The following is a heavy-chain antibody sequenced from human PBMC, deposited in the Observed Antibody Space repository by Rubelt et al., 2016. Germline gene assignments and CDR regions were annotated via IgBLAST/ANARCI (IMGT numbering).Heavy chain of an antibody. CDR3: VTDLRWPLRN. CDR1: GFIFSTYS. CDR2: IREDGHEK. D-gene: IGHD4-23*01. Sequence: EVQVVESGGGLVQPGGSLRLSCAASGFIFSTYSMSWVRQAPGKGLEWVANIREDGHEKNYLDSVKGRFIISRDSARNSMDLQMNSLRDEDTGVYYCVTDLRWPLRNWGQGTLVTVSS. V-gene: IGHV3-7*01. J-gene: IGHJ1*01.